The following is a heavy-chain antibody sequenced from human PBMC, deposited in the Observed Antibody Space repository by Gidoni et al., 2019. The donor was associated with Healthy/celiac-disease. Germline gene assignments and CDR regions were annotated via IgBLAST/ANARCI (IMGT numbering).Heavy chain of an antibody. CDR1: GFTFSGSA. D-gene: IGHD6-19*01. J-gene: IGHJ4*02. CDR2: IRSKANSYAT. Sequence: EVQLVESGGGLVQPGGPLKLPCAASGFTFSGSAMDWVRQASGKGLEWVGRIRSKANSYATAYAASVKGRFTISRDDSKNTAYLQMNSLKTEDTAVYYCTSSGIAVAGTGPRGYWGQGTLVTVSS. CDR3: TSSGIAVAGTGPRGY. V-gene: IGHV3-73*02.